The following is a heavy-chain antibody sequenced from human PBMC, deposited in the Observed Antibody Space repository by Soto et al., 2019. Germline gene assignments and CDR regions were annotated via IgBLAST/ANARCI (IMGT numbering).Heavy chain of an antibody. J-gene: IGHJ4*02. Sequence: PVGSLRLSCAASGFTFSSYGMHWVRQAPGKGLEWVAVISYDGSNKYYADSVKGRFTISRDNSKNTLYLQMNSLRAEDTAVYYCAKDSRRFVVVPAAMGRYWGQGTLVTVSS. CDR1: GFTFSSYG. D-gene: IGHD2-2*01. V-gene: IGHV3-30*18. CDR2: ISYDGSNK. CDR3: AKDSRRFVVVPAAMGRY.